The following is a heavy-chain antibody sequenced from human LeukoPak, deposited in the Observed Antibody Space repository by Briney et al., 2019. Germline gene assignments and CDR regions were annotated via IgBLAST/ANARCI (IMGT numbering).Heavy chain of an antibody. D-gene: IGHD2-2*01. CDR2: IYHSGST. CDR1: GGSISSGGYS. J-gene: IGHJ4*02. V-gene: IGHV4-30-2*01. Sequence: SETLSLTCAVSGGSISSGGYSWSWIRQPPGKGLEWIGYIYHSGSTYYNPSLKSRVTISVDRSKNQFSLKLSSVTAADTAVYYCARKLIVVVPAAHTTYFDYWGQGTLVTVSS. CDR3: ARKLIVVVPAAHTTYFDY.